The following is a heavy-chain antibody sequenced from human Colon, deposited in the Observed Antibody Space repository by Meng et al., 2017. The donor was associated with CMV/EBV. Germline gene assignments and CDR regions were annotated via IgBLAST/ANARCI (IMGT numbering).Heavy chain of an antibody. CDR2: INPRGIDE. D-gene: IGHD3-16*01. CDR3: AREKWRGDMDV. J-gene: IGHJ6*02. V-gene: IGHV1-46*01. CDR1: GYTFTSYY. Sequence: ASVKVSCKASGYTFTSYYIHWVRQAPGQGLEWMGMINPRGIDESYAQKFQGRVTLTRDTSASTLYMELSSLKFDDTAVYYCAREKWRGDMDVWGQGTTVTVSS.